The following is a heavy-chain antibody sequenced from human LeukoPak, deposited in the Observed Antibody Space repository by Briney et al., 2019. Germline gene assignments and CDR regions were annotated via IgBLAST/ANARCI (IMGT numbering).Heavy chain of an antibody. Sequence: SETLSLTCTVSGGSISSYYWSWIRQPPGKGLEWIGEIYHSGSTNYNPSLKSRVTISVDKSKNQFSLKLSSVTAADTAVYYCASQYSSSWSGAFDIWGQGTIVTVSS. D-gene: IGHD6-13*01. CDR1: GGSISSYY. CDR3: ASQYSSSWSGAFDI. CDR2: IYHSGST. J-gene: IGHJ3*02. V-gene: IGHV4-59*12.